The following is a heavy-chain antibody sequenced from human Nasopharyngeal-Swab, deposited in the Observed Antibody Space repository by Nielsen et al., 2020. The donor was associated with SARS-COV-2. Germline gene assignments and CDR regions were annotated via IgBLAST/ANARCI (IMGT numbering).Heavy chain of an antibody. J-gene: IGHJ4*02. CDR2: IYWNDDK. Sequence: WIRQPPGKALEWLALIYWNDDKRYSPSLKSRPTITKDTSKNQVVLTMTNMDPVDTATYYCAHRTYYYDSSGYYYVWDFDYWGQGTLVTVSS. V-gene: IGHV2-5*01. D-gene: IGHD3-22*01. CDR3: AHRTYYYDSSGYYYVWDFDY.